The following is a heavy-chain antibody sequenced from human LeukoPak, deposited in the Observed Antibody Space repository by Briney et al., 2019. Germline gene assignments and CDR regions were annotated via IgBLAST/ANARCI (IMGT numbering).Heavy chain of an antibody. J-gene: IGHJ4*02. Sequence: GSLRLSCATSGFTFSTSWMHWVRQAPGKGLVWVSRINTDGNTRDYADSVKGRFTISRDNAKNTLYLQMNSLRAEDTAVYYCVRDMGYYDKVWGQGTLVTVSS. V-gene: IGHV3-74*01. CDR1: GFTFSTSW. CDR3: VRDMGYYDKV. CDR2: INTDGNTR. D-gene: IGHD3-22*01.